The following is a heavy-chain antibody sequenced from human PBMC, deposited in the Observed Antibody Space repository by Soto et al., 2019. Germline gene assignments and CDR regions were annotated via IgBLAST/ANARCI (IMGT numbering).Heavy chain of an antibody. V-gene: IGHV3-30-3*02. D-gene: IGHD1-26*01. J-gene: IGHJ4*02. CDR3: AKQGSPGVGDIPYYFDY. Sequence: GGSLRLSCATSGFTFSVYSMHWFRHAPGKGLEWVAVTSSDGGTKFYADSVKGRFTISRDNSKNTLYLQMDSLRAEDTAVYYCAKQGSPGVGDIPYYFDYWGQGTLVTVSS. CDR2: TSSDGGTK. CDR1: GFTFSVYS.